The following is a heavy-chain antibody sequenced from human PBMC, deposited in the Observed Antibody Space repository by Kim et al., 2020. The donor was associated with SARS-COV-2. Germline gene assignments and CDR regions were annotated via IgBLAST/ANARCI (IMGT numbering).Heavy chain of an antibody. J-gene: IGHJ4*02. V-gene: IGHV3-11*06. CDR3: AREAPRVVPAAMGEYYFDY. D-gene: IGHD2-2*01. Sequence: GGSLRLSCAASGFTFSDYYMSWIRQAPGKGLEWVSYISSSSSYTNYADSVKGRFTISRDNAKNSLYLQMNSLRAEDTAVYYCAREAPRVVPAAMGEYYFDYWGQGTLVTVSS. CDR1: GFTFSDYY. CDR2: ISSSSSYT.